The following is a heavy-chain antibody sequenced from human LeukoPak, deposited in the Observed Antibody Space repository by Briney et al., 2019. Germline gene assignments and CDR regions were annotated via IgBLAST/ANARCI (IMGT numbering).Heavy chain of an antibody. V-gene: IGHV3-23*01. CDR3: AYADNNGWYYFDY. CDR1: GFTFSSYA. CDR2: ISGTGANT. D-gene: IGHD6-19*01. J-gene: IGHJ4*02. Sequence: GGSLRLSCAVPGFTFSSYAMTWVRQAPGKGLEWVSAISGTGANTYYADSVKGRFTTSRDNPRSTLYLQMNSLSNEDTAVYYCAYADNNGWYYFDYWGQGTPVTVSS.